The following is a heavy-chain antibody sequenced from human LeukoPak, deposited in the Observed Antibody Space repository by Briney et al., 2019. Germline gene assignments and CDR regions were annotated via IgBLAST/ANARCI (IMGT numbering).Heavy chain of an antibody. D-gene: IGHD2-15*01. CDR3: ATGGGMWNYYYGMDV. Sequence: ASVKVSCKVSGYTLTELSMHWVRQAPGKGLEWMGGFDPEDGETIYAQKLQGRVTMTEDTSTDTAYMELSSLRSEDTAVYYCATGGGMWNYYYGMDVWGEGTTVTVSS. J-gene: IGHJ6*04. V-gene: IGHV1-24*01. CDR1: GYTLTELS. CDR2: FDPEDGET.